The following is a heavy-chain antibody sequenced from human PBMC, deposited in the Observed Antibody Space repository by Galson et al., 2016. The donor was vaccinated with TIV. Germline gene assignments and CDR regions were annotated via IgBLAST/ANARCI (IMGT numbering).Heavy chain of an antibody. V-gene: IGHV1-69*13. CDR1: GGTFNIYA. J-gene: IGHJ6*03. CDR2: ILPIFGAA. D-gene: IGHD6-13*01. Sequence: SVKVSCKASGGTFNIYAISWVRQAPGQGLEWMGGILPIFGAATYAQKFQARVTIPAAESTNKAYMELGSLKSDDTAMYYCAGPSSSWRRCCYYYYMDVWGKGTTVTVSS. CDR3: AGPSSSWRRCCYYYYMDV.